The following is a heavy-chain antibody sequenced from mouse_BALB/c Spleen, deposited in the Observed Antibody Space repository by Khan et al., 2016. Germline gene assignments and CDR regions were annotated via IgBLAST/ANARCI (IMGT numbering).Heavy chain of an antibody. CDR2: INPDSSTI. D-gene: IGHD1-1*02. CDR3: ARLRYYGHYDY. V-gene: IGHV4-1*02. CDR1: GFDFSRYW. Sequence: EVKLLESGGGLVQPGGSLKLSCAASGFDFSRYWMSWVRQAPGKGLEWIGEINPDSSTINYTPSLKDKFIISRDNAKNTLYLQMSKGRSEDTALDYCARLRYYGHYDYWGQGTTRTVSS. J-gene: IGHJ2*01.